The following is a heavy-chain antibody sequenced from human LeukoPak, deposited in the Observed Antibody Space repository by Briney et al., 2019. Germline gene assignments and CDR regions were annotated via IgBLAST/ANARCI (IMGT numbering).Heavy chain of an antibody. CDR1: GGTFSSYA. CDR2: IIPIFGTA. D-gene: IGHD2-2*01. CDR3: ARGYCSSTSCYSVDERNYYYYGMDV. V-gene: IGHV1-69*13. J-gene: IGHJ6*02. Sequence: SVKVPCKASGGTFSSYAISWVRQAPGQGLEWMGGIIPIFGTANYAQKFQGRVTITADESTSTAYMELSSLRSEDTAVYYCARGYCSSTSCYSVDERNYYYYGMDVWGQGTTVTVSS.